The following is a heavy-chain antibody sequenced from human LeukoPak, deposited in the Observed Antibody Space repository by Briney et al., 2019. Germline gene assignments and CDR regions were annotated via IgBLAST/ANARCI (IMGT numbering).Heavy chain of an antibody. J-gene: IGHJ4*02. D-gene: IGHD1-26*01. Sequence: GGSLRLSCAASGFTFSTDAMNWVRQSPGKGLEGVSSISGSDGSTYYADSVKGRFTISRDNSKNTLYLQVNSLRAEDTAIYYCAKGASGNYYIYFDYWGQGTLVTVSS. CDR3: AKGASGNYYIYFDY. CDR1: GFTFSTDA. CDR2: ISGSDGST. V-gene: IGHV3-23*01.